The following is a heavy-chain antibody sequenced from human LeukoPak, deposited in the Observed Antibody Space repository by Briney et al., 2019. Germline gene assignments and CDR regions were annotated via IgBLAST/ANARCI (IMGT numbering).Heavy chain of an antibody. CDR1: GFTFSNYW. Sequence: QPGGSLRLSCAASGFTFSNYWMTWVRQTPGIGLEWVSAISGSGESTYYAESVKGRVTISRDNSNNRLYLQMNSLRGEDTAVYYCAKDLELGGTLPFYFDSWGQGTLVTVSS. CDR2: ISGSGEST. D-gene: IGHD1-14*01. J-gene: IGHJ4*02. V-gene: IGHV3-23*01. CDR3: AKDLELGGTLPFYFDS.